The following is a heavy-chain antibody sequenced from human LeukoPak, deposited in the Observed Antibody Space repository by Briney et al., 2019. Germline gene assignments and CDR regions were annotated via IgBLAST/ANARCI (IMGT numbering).Heavy chain of an antibody. CDR2: IYYGGST. D-gene: IGHD3-22*01. V-gene: IGHV4-39*01. CDR1: GGSISTYY. CDR3: ARRSNYYDSSGYFY. J-gene: IGHJ4*02. Sequence: SETLSLTCTVSGGSISTYYWGWIRQPPGKGLEWIGSIYYGGSTYYNPSLKSRVTISVDTSKNQFSLKLSSVTAADTAVYYCARRSNYYDSSGYFYWGQGTLVTVSS.